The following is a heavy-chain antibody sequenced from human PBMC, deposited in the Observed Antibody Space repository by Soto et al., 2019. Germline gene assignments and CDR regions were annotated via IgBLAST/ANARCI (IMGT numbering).Heavy chain of an antibody. CDR2: ISGSGDST. CDR3: ARDYYGSGSYGARAFDI. D-gene: IGHD3-10*01. Sequence: PGGSLRLSCTASGFTFSIYDMSWFRQAPVNGLEWVSMISGSGDSTNYADSVKGRFTISRDNFKNTLYLQMNSLRADDTAVYHCARDYYGSGSYGARAFDIWGQGTMVTVSS. J-gene: IGHJ3*02. V-gene: IGHV3-23*01. CDR1: GFTFSIYD.